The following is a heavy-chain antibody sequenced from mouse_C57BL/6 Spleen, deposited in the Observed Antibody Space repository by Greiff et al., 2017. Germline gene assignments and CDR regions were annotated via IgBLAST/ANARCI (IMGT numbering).Heavy chain of an antibody. CDR3: AKFDGYYEGAMDY. J-gene: IGHJ4*01. CDR1: GYTFTDYY. CDR2: IYPGSGNT. D-gene: IGHD2-3*01. Sequence: VQLQQSGAELVRPGASVKLSCKASGYTFTDYYINWVKQRPGQGLEWIARIYPGSGNTYYNEKFKGKATLTAEKSSSTAYMQLSSLTSEDSAVYFCAKFDGYYEGAMDYWGQGTSVTVSS. V-gene: IGHV1-76*01.